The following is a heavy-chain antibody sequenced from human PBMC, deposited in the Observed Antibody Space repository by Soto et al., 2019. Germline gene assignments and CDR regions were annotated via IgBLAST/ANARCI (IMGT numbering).Heavy chain of an antibody. CDR1: GGSVSSGSYY. V-gene: IGHV4-61*01. J-gene: IGHJ5*02. CDR2: IYYSGST. Sequence: SQTLSLTCTVSGGSVSSGSYYWSWIRQPPGKGLEWIGYIYYSGSTNYNPSLKSRVSISVDTSKNQFSLKLSSVTAADTAVYYCARVRVVMDYYDSSGTNWFDPPGQGALVLVS. CDR3: ARVRVVMDYYDSSGTNWFDP. D-gene: IGHD3-22*01.